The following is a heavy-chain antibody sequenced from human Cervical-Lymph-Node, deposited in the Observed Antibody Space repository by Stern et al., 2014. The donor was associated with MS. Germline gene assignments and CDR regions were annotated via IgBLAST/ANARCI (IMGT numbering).Heavy chain of an antibody. CDR2: IYWNDDK. V-gene: IGHV2-5*01. Sequence: QITLKESGPTLVKPTQTLTLTCTFSGFSLTTRGVGVGWIRQPPGNALEWLALIYWNDDKRYSPSLKSRLTITKDTSRNQVVLTVTGMDPVDTATYYCAHTPAADRFEYWGQGALVTVSS. J-gene: IGHJ4*02. CDR3: AHTPAADRFEY. CDR1: GFSLTTRGVG. D-gene: IGHD6-13*01.